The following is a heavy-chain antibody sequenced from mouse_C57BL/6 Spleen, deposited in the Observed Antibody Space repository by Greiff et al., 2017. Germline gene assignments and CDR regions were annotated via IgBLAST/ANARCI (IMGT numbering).Heavy chain of an antibody. V-gene: IGHV1-64*01. D-gene: IGHD1-1*01. CDR1: GYTFTSYW. CDR2: IHPNSGST. CDR3: ARNYGSNYAMDY. J-gene: IGHJ4*01. Sequence: QVHVKQPGAELVKPGASVKLSCKASGYTFTSYWMHWVKQRPGQGLEWIGMIHPNSGSTNYNEKFKSKATLTVDKSSSTAYMQLSSLTSEDSAVYYCARNYGSNYAMDYWGQGTSVTVSS.